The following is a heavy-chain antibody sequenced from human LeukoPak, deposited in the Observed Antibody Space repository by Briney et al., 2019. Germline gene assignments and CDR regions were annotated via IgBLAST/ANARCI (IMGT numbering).Heavy chain of an antibody. CDR1: GFTFDDYA. Sequence: GGSLRLSCAASGFTFDDYAMHWVRQAPGKGLVWVSRINTDGSTINYAGSVKGRFTISRDDAKNTLYLQMNDLRAEDTAVYYCARAGSFRFDYWGQGTLVTVSS. CDR2: INTDGSTI. CDR3: ARAGSFRFDY. V-gene: IGHV3-74*01. J-gene: IGHJ4*02. D-gene: IGHD3-10*01.